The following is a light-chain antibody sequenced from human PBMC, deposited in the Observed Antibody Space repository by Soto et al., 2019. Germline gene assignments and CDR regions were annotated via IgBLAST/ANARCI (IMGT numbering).Light chain of an antibody. V-gene: IGLV2-14*01. J-gene: IGLJ1*01. CDR3: CSPTTSDTYV. CDR1: RRDGGRNEY. CDR2: DVS. Sequence: QCALKQAGSVSGSHGGGSTITGTGNRRDGGRNEYGSWYQEHPGKAPKLMTYDVSNRPSGVSDRFSGSKSVNTASLTISGLQSEDEADYYCCSPTTSDTYVFGTGTKVTVL.